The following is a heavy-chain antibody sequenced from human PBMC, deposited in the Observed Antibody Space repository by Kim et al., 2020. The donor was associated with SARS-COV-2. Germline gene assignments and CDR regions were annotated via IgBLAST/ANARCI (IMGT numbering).Heavy chain of an antibody. CDR3: ARVFISPRKYFQH. D-gene: IGHD3-10*01. CDR2: INHSGST. Sequence: SETLSLTCAVYGGSFSGYYWSWIRQPPGKGLEWIGEINHSGSTNYNPSLKSRVTISVDTSKNQFSLKLSSVTAADTAVYYCARVFISPRKYFQHWGQGTLVTVSS. J-gene: IGHJ1*01. V-gene: IGHV4-34*01. CDR1: GGSFSGYY.